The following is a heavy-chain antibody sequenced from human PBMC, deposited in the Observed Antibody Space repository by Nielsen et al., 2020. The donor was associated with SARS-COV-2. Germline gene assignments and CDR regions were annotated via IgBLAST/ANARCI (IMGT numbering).Heavy chain of an antibody. V-gene: IGHV5-51*01. CDR3: ARLYYGSGSYGLLAYYYGMDV. Sequence: GESLKISCKGSGYSFTSYWIGWVRQMPGKGLEWMGIIYPGDSDTRYSPSFQGQVTISADKSISTAYLQWSSLEASDTAMYYCARLYYGSGSYGLLAYYYGMDVWGQGTTVTVSS. CDR2: IYPGDSDT. J-gene: IGHJ6*02. D-gene: IGHD3-10*01. CDR1: GYSFTSYW.